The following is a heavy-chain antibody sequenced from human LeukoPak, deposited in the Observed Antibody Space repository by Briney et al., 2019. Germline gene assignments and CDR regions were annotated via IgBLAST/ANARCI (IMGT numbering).Heavy chain of an antibody. CDR1: GGSFSGYY. V-gene: IGHV4-34*01. J-gene: IGHJ6*03. CDR3: ARDIDRVTKSPRGYYYYYYMGV. CDR2: INHSGST. Sequence: PSETLSLTCAVYGGSFSGYYWSWIRQPPGKGLEWIGEINHSGSTNYNPSLKSRVTISVDTSKNQFSLKLSSVTAADTAVYYCARDIDRVTKSPRGYYYYYYMGVWGKGTTVTVSS. D-gene: IGHD4-17*01.